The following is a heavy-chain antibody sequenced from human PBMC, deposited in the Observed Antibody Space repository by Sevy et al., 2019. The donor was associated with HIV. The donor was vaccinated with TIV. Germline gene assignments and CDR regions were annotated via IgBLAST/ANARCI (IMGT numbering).Heavy chain of an antibody. CDR1: GFSFSAYW. J-gene: IGHJ4*02. V-gene: IGHV3-7*01. CDR2: IKPDGSDK. CDR3: AQETFGRFDS. D-gene: IGHD1-26*01. Sequence: GGSLRLSCAASGFSFSAYWMNWVRQAPGKGLEWVANIKPDGSDKHYVDSAEGRFTISRDNAKNSLYLQMNSLRVEATAMYYCAQETFGRFDSWGQGTLVTVSS.